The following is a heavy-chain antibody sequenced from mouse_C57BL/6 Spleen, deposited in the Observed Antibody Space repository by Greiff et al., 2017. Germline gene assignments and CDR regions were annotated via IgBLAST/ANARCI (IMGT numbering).Heavy chain of an antibody. V-gene: IGHV1-66*01. J-gene: IGHJ4*01. CDR3: ARPGDYDGYAMDY. CDR1: GYSFTSYY. Sequence: QVHVKQSGPELVKPGASVKISCKASGYSFTSYYIHWVKQRPGQGLEWIGWIYPGSGNTKYNEKFKGKATLTADTSSSTAYMQLSSLTSEDSAVYCCARPGDYDGYAMDYWGQGASVTVSS. D-gene: IGHD2-4*01. CDR2: IYPGSGNT.